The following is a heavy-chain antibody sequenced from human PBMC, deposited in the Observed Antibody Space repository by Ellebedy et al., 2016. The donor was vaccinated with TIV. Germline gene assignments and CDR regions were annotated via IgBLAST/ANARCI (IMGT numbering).Heavy chain of an antibody. CDR3: AKDRGVQTGTTNKSGYYYYGMDV. Sequence: GGSLRLXCAASGFTFSSYAMSWVRQAPGKGLEWVSAISGSGGSTYYADSVKGRFTISRDNSKNTLYLQMNSLRAEDTAVHYCAKDRGVQTGTTNKSGYYYYGMDVWGQGTTVTVSS. V-gene: IGHV3-23*01. CDR2: ISGSGGST. CDR1: GFTFSSYA. J-gene: IGHJ6*02. D-gene: IGHD1-7*01.